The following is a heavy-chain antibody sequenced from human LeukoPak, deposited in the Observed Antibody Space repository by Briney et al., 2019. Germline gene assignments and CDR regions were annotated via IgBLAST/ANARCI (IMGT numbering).Heavy chain of an antibody. V-gene: IGHV3-23*01. D-gene: IGHD2-2*01. Sequence: GGSLRVSCVASGFTFSTYAMSWVRPAPGKGLEWVSAISGSGGSTHYAESVKGGLTISRDNSKNTLYLQMNSLRAEDTAVYYCAKEFVPAAILSYYYMDVWGRGTTVTVSS. CDR1: GFTFSTYA. CDR2: ISGSGGST. CDR3: AKEFVPAAILSYYYMDV. J-gene: IGHJ6*03.